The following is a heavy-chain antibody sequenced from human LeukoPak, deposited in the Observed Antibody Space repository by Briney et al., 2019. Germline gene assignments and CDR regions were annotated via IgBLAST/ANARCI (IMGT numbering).Heavy chain of an antibody. Sequence: SETLSVTCAVYGGSFSGYYWSWIRQPPGKGLEWIGEIYHSGGTNYNPSLKSRVTISVDTSKNQFSLKLSSVTAADTAVYYCARRYTNYAPLDYWGQGTLVTVPS. CDR1: GGSFSGYY. CDR3: ARRYTNYAPLDY. J-gene: IGHJ4*02. V-gene: IGHV4-34*01. CDR2: IYHSGGT. D-gene: IGHD1-1*01.